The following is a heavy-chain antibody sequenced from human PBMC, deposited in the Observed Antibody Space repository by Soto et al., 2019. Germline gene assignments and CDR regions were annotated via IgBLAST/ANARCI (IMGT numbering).Heavy chain of an antibody. D-gene: IGHD3-22*01. CDR1: GGSISSGGYS. Sequence: QLQLQESGSGLVKPSQTLSLTCAVSGGSISSGGYSWSWIRQPPGKGLEWIGYIYHSGSTYYNPSLESRVTISVDRSKNQFSLKLSSVTAADTAVYYCARGGDYYDSSGYYDAFDIWGQGTMVTVSS. CDR3: ARGGDYYDSSGYYDAFDI. CDR2: IYHSGST. V-gene: IGHV4-30-2*01. J-gene: IGHJ3*02.